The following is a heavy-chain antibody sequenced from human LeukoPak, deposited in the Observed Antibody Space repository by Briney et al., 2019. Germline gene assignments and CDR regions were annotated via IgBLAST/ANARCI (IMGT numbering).Heavy chain of an antibody. J-gene: IGHJ6*02. CDR2: IYYSGST. Sequence: SETLSLTCTVSGGSISNYYWSWIRQPPGKGLEWIGYIYYSGSTNYNPSLKSLVTISVDTSKNQFSLKLSSVTAADTAVYYCARDRSPEHYYDSSHWDYYYGMDVWGQGTTVTVSS. V-gene: IGHV4-59*01. D-gene: IGHD3-22*01. CDR1: GGSISNYY. CDR3: ARDRSPEHYYDSSHWDYYYGMDV.